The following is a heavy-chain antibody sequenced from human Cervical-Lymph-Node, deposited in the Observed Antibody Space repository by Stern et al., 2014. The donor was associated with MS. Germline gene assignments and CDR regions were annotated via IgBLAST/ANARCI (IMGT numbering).Heavy chain of an antibody. CDR3: ARHSVGVKDFDS. V-gene: IGHV4-59*01. J-gene: IGHJ4*02. D-gene: IGHD4-23*01. CDR2: VYYTGST. CDR1: GGSIRTFS. Sequence: QVQLQESGPGLVKPSETLSLTCTVSGGSIRTFSWSWIRQPPGRGLEWIGCVYYTGSTTHNPSLKSRVTMSVDTSKSQLSLRLHSVTAADTAVYYCARHSVGVKDFDSWGQGTLVTVSS.